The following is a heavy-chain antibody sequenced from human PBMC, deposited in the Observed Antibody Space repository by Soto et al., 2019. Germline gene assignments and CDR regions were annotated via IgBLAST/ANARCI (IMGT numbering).Heavy chain of an antibody. V-gene: IGHV3-30*03. D-gene: IGHD2-2*01. Sequence: QVQLVESGGGVVQPGRSLRLSCAASGFTFSNYAMHWVRQAPGKGLEWVAVISNDGSNKYYADSVKGRFTISRDNSKNTLYLQMNSLRAEDTAVYYCASALFVVVPAAVEDAYYFGMDFWGQGTAVTVSS. J-gene: IGHJ6*02. CDR2: ISNDGSNK. CDR1: GFTFSNYA. CDR3: ASALFVVVPAAVEDAYYFGMDF.